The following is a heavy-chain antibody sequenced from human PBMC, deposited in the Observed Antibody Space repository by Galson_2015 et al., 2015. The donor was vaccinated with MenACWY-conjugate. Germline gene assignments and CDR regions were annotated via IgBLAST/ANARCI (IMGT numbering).Heavy chain of an antibody. V-gene: IGHV3-15*01. CDR1: GFTFSNAW. CDR3: TTDSSGQYFVAS. Sequence: SLRLSCAASGFTFSNAWMTWVRQAPGKGLEWVGRIKRNTHRGTPDYAATVNGKFTIARDDSRKTEYLEMNGLKAEDTGLYYCTTDSSGQYFVASWGQASPGTVSS. J-gene: IGHJ4*02. D-gene: IGHD2/OR15-2a*01. CDR2: IKRNTHRGTP.